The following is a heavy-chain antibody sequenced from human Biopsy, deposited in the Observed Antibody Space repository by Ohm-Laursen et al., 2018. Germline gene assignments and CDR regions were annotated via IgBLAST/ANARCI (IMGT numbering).Heavy chain of an antibody. CDR1: GYPFSNYY. D-gene: IGHD6-13*01. V-gene: IGHV1-2*06. CDR2: INPKSGDT. J-gene: IGHJ4*02. Sequence: SSVKVSCKASGYPFSNYYLFWVRQAPGQSLEWMGRINPKSGDTVFARNFQGRVTMTRDTAISTVYMDLRNLRPDDTAVYFCARMEQPHDYWGQGTLVTVSS. CDR3: ARMEQPHDY.